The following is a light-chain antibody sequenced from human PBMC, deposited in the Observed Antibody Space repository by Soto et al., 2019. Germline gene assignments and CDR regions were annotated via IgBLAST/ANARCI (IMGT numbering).Light chain of an antibody. CDR1: QTIANT. CDR2: AAS. V-gene: IGKV3-15*01. CDR3: HQYNNWPPST. J-gene: IGKJ5*01. Sequence: EIVLTQSPATLSVSPGERATLSCRASQTIANTLAWYQQKPGQAPRLLIYAASTRATGFPARFSGSGSGTDFTLTINSLQSEDFGVYYCHQYNNWPPSTFGQGTRLEIK.